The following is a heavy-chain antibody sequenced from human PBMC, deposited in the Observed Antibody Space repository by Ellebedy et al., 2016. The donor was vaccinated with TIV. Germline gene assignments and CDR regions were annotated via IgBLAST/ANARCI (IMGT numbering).Heavy chain of an antibody. V-gene: IGHV4-59*11. CDR1: GGSIRSHY. Sequence: MPSETLSLTCTVSGGSIRSHYWSWIRQPPGKGLEWIGYIHYSGSTDYNPSLKSRVTISVDTSENQFSLKLTSVTAADTAVYYCARYYHDTSGYYYSPWGQGTLVTVSS. J-gene: IGHJ4*02. CDR2: IHYSGST. D-gene: IGHD3-22*01. CDR3: ARYYHDTSGYYYSP.